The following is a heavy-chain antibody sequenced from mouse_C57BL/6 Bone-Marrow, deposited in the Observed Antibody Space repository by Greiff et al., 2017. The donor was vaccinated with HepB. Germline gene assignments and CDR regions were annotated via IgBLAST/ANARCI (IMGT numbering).Heavy chain of an antibody. CDR2: IWGVGST. Sequence: VHLVESGPGLVAPSQSLSITCTVSGFSFTSYGVDWVRQSPGKGLEWLGVIWGVGSTNYNSALKSRLSISKDNSKSQVFLKMNSLQTDDTAMYYCARASRWLLFAYWGQGTLVTVSA. CDR3: ARASRWLLFAY. D-gene: IGHD2-3*01. CDR1: GFSFTSYG. V-gene: IGHV2-6*01. J-gene: IGHJ3*01.